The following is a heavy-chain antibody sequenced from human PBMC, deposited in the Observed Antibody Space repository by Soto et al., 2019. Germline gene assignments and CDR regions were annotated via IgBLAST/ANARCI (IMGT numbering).Heavy chain of an antibody. Sequence: SQTLSLTCAISGDSVSSNSAAWNWIRQSPPRGLEWLGRTYYRSKWYNDYAVSVKSRITINPDTSKNQFSLQLNSVTPEDTAVYYCARGAPRITGTQEFDPWGQGTLVTVSS. CDR3: ARGAPRITGTQEFDP. D-gene: IGHD1-20*01. CDR1: GDSVSSNSAA. V-gene: IGHV6-1*01. J-gene: IGHJ5*02. CDR2: TYYRSKWYN.